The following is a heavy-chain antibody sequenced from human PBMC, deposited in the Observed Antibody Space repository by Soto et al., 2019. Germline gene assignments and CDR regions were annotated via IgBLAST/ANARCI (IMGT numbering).Heavy chain of an antibody. V-gene: IGHV1-18*01. CDR2: ISAYNGNT. D-gene: IGHD6-19*01. Sequence: ASVKVSCKASGYTFTSYGISWVRQAPGQGLEWMGWISAYNGNTNYAQKLQGRVTMTTDTSTSTAYMELRSLRSDDTAVYYCARDRYSSGWLFGKETDYYYGMDVWGQGTTVTVSS. J-gene: IGHJ6*02. CDR1: GYTFTSYG. CDR3: ARDRYSSGWLFGKETDYYYGMDV.